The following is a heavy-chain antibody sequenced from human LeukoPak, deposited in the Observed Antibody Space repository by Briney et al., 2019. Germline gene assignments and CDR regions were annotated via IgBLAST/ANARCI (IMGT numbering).Heavy chain of an antibody. CDR1: GYTFTGYY. V-gene: IGHV1-18*04. J-gene: IGHJ6*03. CDR2: ISAYNGNT. CDR3: ARIAADYYYYMDV. Sequence: GASVKVSCKASGYTFTGYYMHWVRQAPGQGLEWMGWISAYNGNTNYAQKLQGRVTMTTDTSTSTAYMELRSLRSDDTAVYYCARIAADYYYYMDVWGKGTTVTVSS. D-gene: IGHD6-6*01.